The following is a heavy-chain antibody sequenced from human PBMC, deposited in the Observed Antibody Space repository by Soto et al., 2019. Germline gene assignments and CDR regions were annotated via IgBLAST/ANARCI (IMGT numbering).Heavy chain of an antibody. D-gene: IGHD4-17*01. CDR1: GGSISRGGYC. Sequence: QVQLQESGPGLVKPSQTLSLTCTVSGGSISRGGYCWSWIRQHPGKGLEWIGYICDSGSTYYNPSRKGRVTISVDTSKNQFSLKLSSVTAADTAVYYCARRVSVTTGDYWGQGTLVTVSP. CDR3: ARRVSVTTGDY. V-gene: IGHV4-31*03. J-gene: IGHJ4*02. CDR2: ICDSGST.